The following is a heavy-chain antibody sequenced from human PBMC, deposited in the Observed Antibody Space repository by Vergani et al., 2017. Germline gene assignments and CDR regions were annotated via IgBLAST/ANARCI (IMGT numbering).Heavy chain of an antibody. Sequence: EVQLVESGGGLVKPGGSLRLSCAASGFTLSSYWMHWVRQAPGKGLVWVSRINSDGSSTSYADSVKGRFTISRDNAKNTLYLQMNSLRAEDTAVDYCARDPRRYGGYGGGTTLDYWGQGTLVTVSS. J-gene: IGHJ4*02. CDR2: INSDGSST. V-gene: IGHV3-74*01. D-gene: IGHD5-12*01. CDR3: ARDPRRYGGYGGGTTLDY. CDR1: GFTLSSYW.